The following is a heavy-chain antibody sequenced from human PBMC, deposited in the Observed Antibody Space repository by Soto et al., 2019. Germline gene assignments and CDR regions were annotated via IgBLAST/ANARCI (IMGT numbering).Heavy chain of an antibody. CDR1: GFSFDDYA. CDR3: GKDVSNYGAGTSWFDP. D-gene: IGHD3-10*01. Sequence: GGSLRLSCAASGFSFDDYAMTWVRQAAGRGLEWVSAISGSGDNTYYADSVKGRFTISRDNDKNTLYLQMNSLRPEDTGVYYCGKDVSNYGAGTSWFDPWCHGTLVTVSS. V-gene: IGHV3-23*01. CDR2: ISGSGDNT. J-gene: IGHJ5*02.